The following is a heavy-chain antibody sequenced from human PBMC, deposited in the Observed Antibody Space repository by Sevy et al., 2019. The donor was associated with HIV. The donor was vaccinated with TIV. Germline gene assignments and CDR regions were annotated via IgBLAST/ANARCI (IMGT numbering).Heavy chain of an antibody. CDR3: ARGGYYDDKAAFYALDS. J-gene: IGHJ4*02. D-gene: IGHD3-3*01. CDR2: IGSDGVYQ. Sequence: GGSLRLSCAATGFTFSNYAMHWVRQAPGKGMEWVAIIGSDGVYQYHGATVKGRFTISRDNSKNTLYLQMNNVSVEDTTVYYCARGGYYDDKAAFYALDSWGQGTLVTVSS. CDR1: GFTFSNYA. V-gene: IGHV3-33*01.